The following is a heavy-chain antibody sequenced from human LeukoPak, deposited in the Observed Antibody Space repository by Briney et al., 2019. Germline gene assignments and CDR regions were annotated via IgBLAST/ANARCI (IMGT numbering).Heavy chain of an antibody. CDR3: ARSYGDYSHFDY. CDR1: GYTFTSYT. Sequence: ASVKVSCKASGYTFTSYTIHWVRKAPGQRLEWMGWINGGNSNTKYSHKLQGRVIITRDTSASTAYMELSSLRSEDTAMYYCARSYGDYSHFDYWGQGTRVTVSS. V-gene: IGHV1-3*01. D-gene: IGHD4-17*01. CDR2: INGGNSNT. J-gene: IGHJ4*02.